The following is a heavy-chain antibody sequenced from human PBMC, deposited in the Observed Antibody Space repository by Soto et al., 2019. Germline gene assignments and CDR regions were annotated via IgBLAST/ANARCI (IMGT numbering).Heavy chain of an antibody. CDR2: ISGSGGST. Sequence: PGGSLRLSCAASGFTFSSYATSWVRQAPGKGLEWVSAISGSGGSTYYADSVKGRFTISRDNSKNTLYLQMNSLRAEDTAVYYCAKSLRVLRYFWFDPWGQGTLVTVSS. CDR3: AKSLRVLRYFWFDP. CDR1: GFTFSSYA. J-gene: IGHJ5*02. D-gene: IGHD3-9*01. V-gene: IGHV3-23*01.